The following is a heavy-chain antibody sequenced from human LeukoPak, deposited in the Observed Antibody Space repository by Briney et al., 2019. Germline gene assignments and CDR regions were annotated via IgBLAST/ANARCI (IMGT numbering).Heavy chain of an antibody. CDR3: ARDYYDSSGYLFDY. CDR1: GGSVSSGSYY. CDR2: IYYSGST. Sequence: SETLSLTCTVSGGSVSSGSYYWSWIRQPPGKGLEWIGYIYYSGSTNYNPSLKSRVTISVDTSKNQFSLKLSSVTAADTAVYYCARDYYDSSGYLFDYWGQGTLATVSS. V-gene: IGHV4-61*01. D-gene: IGHD3-22*01. J-gene: IGHJ4*02.